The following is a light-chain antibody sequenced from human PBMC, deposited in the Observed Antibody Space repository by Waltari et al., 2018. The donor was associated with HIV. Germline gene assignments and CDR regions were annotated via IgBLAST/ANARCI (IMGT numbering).Light chain of an antibody. V-gene: IGLV2-8*01. J-gene: IGLJ1*01. Sequence: QSALTQPPSASGSPGPSVTIPCTGTSSDVGGYNYVPWYQQHPGKAPKLMIYAVSKRPSGVPDRFSGSKSGNTASLTVSGLQAEDEADYYCNSYAGSNSYVFGTGTKVTVL. CDR2: AVS. CDR3: NSYAGSNSYV. CDR1: SSDVGGYNY.